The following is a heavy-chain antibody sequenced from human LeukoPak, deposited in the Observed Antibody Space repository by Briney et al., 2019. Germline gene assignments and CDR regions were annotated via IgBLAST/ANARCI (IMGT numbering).Heavy chain of an antibody. V-gene: IGHV1-58*01. Sequence: ASVKVSCKTSGFTFISSAVQWVRQARGQRLEWIGWIVVGSGNTNYAQKFQERVTITRDMSTSTAYMELSSLRSEDTAVYYCAADPSYSSGYRYYFDYWGQGTLVTVSS. CDR2: IVVGSGNT. CDR1: GFTFISSA. D-gene: IGHD3-22*01. J-gene: IGHJ4*02. CDR3: AADPSYSSGYRYYFDY.